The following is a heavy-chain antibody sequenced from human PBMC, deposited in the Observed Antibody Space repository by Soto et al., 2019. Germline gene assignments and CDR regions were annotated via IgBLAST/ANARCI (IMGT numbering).Heavy chain of an antibody. Sequence: GGSLRRSCAASGFTFRSFTMNWVRQAPGKGLEWVSTISSNSAYIYYTDALRGRFTISRDNAKNSLHLQMNSLRAEDTAVYYCTRDASRDSSARGWFDPWGPGTLVTVSS. D-gene: IGHD6-13*01. CDR1: GFTFRSFT. J-gene: IGHJ5*02. V-gene: IGHV3-21*01. CDR2: ISSNSAYI. CDR3: TRDASRDSSARGWFDP.